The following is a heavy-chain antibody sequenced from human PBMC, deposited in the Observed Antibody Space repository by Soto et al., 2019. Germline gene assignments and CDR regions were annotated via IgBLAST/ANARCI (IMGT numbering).Heavy chain of an antibody. D-gene: IGHD3-22*01. Sequence: PGGSLRLSXAASGFTFSSYWMHWVRQAPGKGLVWVSRINSDGSSTSYADSVKGRFTISRDNAKNTLYLQMNSLRAEDTAVYYCARDPQGGYYYDSSGYSEFDPWGQGTLVTVSS. V-gene: IGHV3-74*01. J-gene: IGHJ5*02. CDR3: ARDPQGGYYYDSSGYSEFDP. CDR2: INSDGSST. CDR1: GFTFSSYW.